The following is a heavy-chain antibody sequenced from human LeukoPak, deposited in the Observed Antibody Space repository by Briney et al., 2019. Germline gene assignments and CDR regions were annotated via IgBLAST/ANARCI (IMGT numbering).Heavy chain of an antibody. V-gene: IGHV4-34*01. CDR3: ARGGRDYVWGSYRYKGCFDY. Sequence: SETPSLTCAVYGGSFSGYYWSWIRQPPGKGLEWIGEINHSGSTNYNPSLKSRVTISVDTSKNQFSLKLSSVTAADTAVYYCARGGRDYVWGSYRYKGCFDYWGQGTLVTVSS. CDR2: INHSGST. D-gene: IGHD3-16*02. J-gene: IGHJ4*02. CDR1: GGSFSGYY.